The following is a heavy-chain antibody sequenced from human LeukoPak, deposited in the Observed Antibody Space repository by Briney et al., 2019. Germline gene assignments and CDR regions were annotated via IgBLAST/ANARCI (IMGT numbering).Heavy chain of an antibody. CDR2: IYSGGNT. CDR3: ARVYASAAGDY. J-gene: IGHJ4*02. D-gene: IGHD2-8*01. CDR1: GFTVSSNY. V-gene: IGHV3-66*01. Sequence: PGGSLRLSCAASGFTVSSNYMSWVRQAPGKGLEWVSVIYSGGNTYYADSVKGRFTISRDNSKNTLYLQMNSLRAEDTAVYYCARVYASAAGDYWGQGTLVTVSS.